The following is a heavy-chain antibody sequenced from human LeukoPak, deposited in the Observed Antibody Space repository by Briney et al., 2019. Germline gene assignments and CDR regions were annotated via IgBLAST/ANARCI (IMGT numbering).Heavy chain of an antibody. Sequence: SETLSLTCTVSVGSISSSSYYWGWIRQPPGKGLEWIGRIYYRGSTYYNPSVKSRVTISVDTSKNQFSLKLSSVTAAETAVYYCASISTIAAAGNAFDYWGQGTLVTVSS. CDR3: ASISTIAAAGNAFDY. CDR2: IYYRGST. J-gene: IGHJ4*02. CDR1: VGSISSSSYY. V-gene: IGHV4-39*01. D-gene: IGHD6-13*01.